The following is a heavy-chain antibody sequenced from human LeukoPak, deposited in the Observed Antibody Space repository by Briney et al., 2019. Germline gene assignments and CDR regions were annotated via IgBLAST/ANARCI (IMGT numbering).Heavy chain of an antibody. Sequence: GASVTVSCKASGYTITSYYMHWVRQAPGQGLEWMGIINPSGGSTSYAQKFQGRVTMTRDTSTSTVYMELSSLRSEDTAVYYCARGGESSYTGLEWSPNAFDIWGQGTMVTVSS. J-gene: IGHJ3*02. V-gene: IGHV1-46*01. CDR3: ARGGESSYTGLEWSPNAFDI. D-gene: IGHD3-3*01. CDR2: INPSGGST. CDR1: GYTITSYY.